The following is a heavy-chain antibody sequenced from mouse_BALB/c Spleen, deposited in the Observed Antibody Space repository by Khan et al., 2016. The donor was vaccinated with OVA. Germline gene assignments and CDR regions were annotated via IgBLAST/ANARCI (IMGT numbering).Heavy chain of an antibody. CDR2: IYYSGSI. V-gene: IGHV3-1*02. J-gene: IGHJ4*01. CDR3: ARDGNYIDY. Sequence: EVKLLESGPDLVKPSQSLSLTCTVSGYSITSGYSWHWIRQFPGNKLEWMGYIYYSGSIKYNPYLKSRISIARDTSKNKFFLKLNSVTTEDTATYFCARDGNYIDYWGQGSSVTVSS. CDR1: GYSITSGYS. D-gene: IGHD2-1*01.